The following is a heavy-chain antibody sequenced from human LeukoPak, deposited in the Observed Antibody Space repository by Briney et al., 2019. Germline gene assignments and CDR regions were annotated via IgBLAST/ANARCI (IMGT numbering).Heavy chain of an antibody. V-gene: IGHV4-59*01. CDR1: GGSISSYY. CDR3: ARSPTPAPFFDY. J-gene: IGHJ4*02. CDR2: IYYSGST. D-gene: IGHD2-15*01. Sequence: SETLSLTCTVSGGSISSYYWSWIRQPPGKGLEWIGYIYYSGSTNYNPSLKSRVTISVDTSKNQFSLKLSSVTAADTAVYYCARSPTPAPFFDYWGQGTLVTVSS.